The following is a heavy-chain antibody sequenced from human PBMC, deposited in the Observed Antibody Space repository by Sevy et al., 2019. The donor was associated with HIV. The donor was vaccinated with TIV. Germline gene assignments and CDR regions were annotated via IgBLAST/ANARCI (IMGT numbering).Heavy chain of an antibody. CDR1: GFIFSSYV. D-gene: IGHD1-1*01. J-gene: IGHJ4*02. CDR3: EAITTAGRDY. CDR2: ISGSGGYT. Sequence: GGSLRLSCAASGFIFSSYVMSWLRQAPGKGLEWVSSISGSGGYTYYADSVKGRFTISRDNSNNMLYLQMNSLRAEDTAIYYCEAITTAGRDYWGQRTLVTVSS. V-gene: IGHV3-23*01.